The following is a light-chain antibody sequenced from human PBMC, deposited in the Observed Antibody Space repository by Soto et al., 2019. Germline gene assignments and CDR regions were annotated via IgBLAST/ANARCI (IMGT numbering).Light chain of an antibody. CDR3: GSWDSSLSAYV. CDR2: DDN. V-gene: IGLV1-51*01. CDR1: SSNIGGNS. Sequence: QSALTQPPSVSAAPGQKVTISCSGSSSNIGGNSXXXXXXXXXXXXXXXIYDDNKRPSGIPDRFSGSKSGTSATLGITGFQTGDEADYYCGSWDSSLSAYVFGTGTKV. J-gene: IGLJ1*01.